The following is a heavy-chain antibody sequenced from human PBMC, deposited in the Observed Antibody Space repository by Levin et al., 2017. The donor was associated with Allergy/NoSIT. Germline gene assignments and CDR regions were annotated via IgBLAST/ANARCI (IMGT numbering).Heavy chain of an antibody. CDR3: ARDLDSSSYGDYYYGMDV. D-gene: IGHD6-6*01. CDR1: GFTFSSYG. V-gene: IGHV3-33*01. CDR2: IWYDGSNK. Sequence: GGSLRLSCAASGFTFSSYGMHWVRQAPGKGLEWVAVIWYDGSNKYYADSVKGRFTISRDNSKNTLYLQMNSLRAEDTAVYYCARDLDSSSYGDYYYGMDVWGQGTTVTVSS. J-gene: IGHJ6*02.